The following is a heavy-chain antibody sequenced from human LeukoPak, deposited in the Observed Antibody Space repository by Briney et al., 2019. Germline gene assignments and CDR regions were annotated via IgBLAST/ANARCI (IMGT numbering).Heavy chain of an antibody. J-gene: IGHJ4*02. D-gene: IGHD6-13*01. V-gene: IGHV3-21*01. Sequence: GGSLRLSCAASGFTFSSYSMNWVRQARGKGLEWVSSISSSSSYIYYADTVKGRFTISRDNAKNSLYLQMDSLRAEDTAVYYCARGVGSSWKLCDYWGQGTLVTVSS. CDR2: ISSSSSYI. CDR3: ARGVGSSWKLCDY. CDR1: GFTFSSYS.